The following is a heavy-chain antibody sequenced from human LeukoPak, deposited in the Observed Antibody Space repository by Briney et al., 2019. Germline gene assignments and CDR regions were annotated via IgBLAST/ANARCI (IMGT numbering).Heavy chain of an antibody. CDR2: IYPGDSDT. J-gene: IGHJ4*02. D-gene: IGHD3-22*01. V-gene: IGHV5-51*01. Sequence: GESLKISCKGSGYSFTSYWIGWVRQMPGKGLDGMGIIYPGDSDTRYSPSFQGQVTISADKSISTAYLQWSSLKASDTAVYYCARRLIDYDSSGYYFDYWGQGTLVTVSS. CDR3: ARRLIDYDSSGYYFDY. CDR1: GYSFTSYW.